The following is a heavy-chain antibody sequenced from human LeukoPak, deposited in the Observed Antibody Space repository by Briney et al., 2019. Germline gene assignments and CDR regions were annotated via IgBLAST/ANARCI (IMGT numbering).Heavy chain of an antibody. V-gene: IGHV3-23*01. J-gene: IGHJ4*03. D-gene: IGHD6-13*01. CDR2: FSGRGDYT. CDR3: AKRSSSLSGHFDY. CDR1: GFTFTNYA. Sequence: GGSLRLSCAASGFTFTNYAMGWVRQAPTKGLEWVSAFSGRGDYTDYADSVKGRFTISRDNSKNTLYLQMNSLRAEDTAIYYCAKRSSSLSGHFDYWGHGTLVTVSA.